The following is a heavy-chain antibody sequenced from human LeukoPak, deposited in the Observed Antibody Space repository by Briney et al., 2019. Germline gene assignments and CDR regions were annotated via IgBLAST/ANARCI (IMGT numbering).Heavy chain of an antibody. J-gene: IGHJ4*02. D-gene: IGHD5-12*01. Sequence: ASVKVSCKTSGYTFTDYYLHWVRQAPGQGLEWVGWIHPNSGATHYAQKFQGRLTMTRDTSISAVYMELTRLRSDDTAVYYCARDMGRYSGYDYDYWGQGTLVTASS. V-gene: IGHV1-2*02. CDR3: ARDMGRYSGYDYDY. CDR1: GYTFTDYY. CDR2: IHPNSGAT.